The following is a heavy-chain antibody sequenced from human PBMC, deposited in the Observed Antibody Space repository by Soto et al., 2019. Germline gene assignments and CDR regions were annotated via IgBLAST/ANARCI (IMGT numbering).Heavy chain of an antibody. CDR1: GGSISSGGYY. J-gene: IGHJ6*02. CDR3: AASCVGCGGFNYYGMDV. D-gene: IGHD2-21*01. Sequence: QVQLQESGPGLVKPSQTLSLTCTFSGGSISSGGYYWSWIRQHPGKGLEWIGYIYYSGSTYYNPSFKSRVTVSVDTSKNQFSLKLSSVTAADTAVYYCAASCVGCGGFNYYGMDVWGQGTTVTVSS. V-gene: IGHV4-31*03. CDR2: IYYSGST.